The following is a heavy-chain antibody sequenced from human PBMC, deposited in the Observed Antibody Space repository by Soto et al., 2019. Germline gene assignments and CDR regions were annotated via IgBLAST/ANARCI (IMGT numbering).Heavy chain of an antibody. V-gene: IGHV3-49*04. CDR1: GFTFGDYA. D-gene: IGHD3-3*01. CDR3: TREKLVTIFGVQLFPV. Sequence: PGGSLRLSCTASGFTFGDYAMSWVRQAPGKGLEWVGFIRSKAYGGTTEYAASVKGRFTISRDDSKSIAYLQMNSLKTEDTAVYYCTREKLVTIFGVQLFPVWGQGTTVTVSS. J-gene: IGHJ6*02. CDR2: IRSKAYGGTT.